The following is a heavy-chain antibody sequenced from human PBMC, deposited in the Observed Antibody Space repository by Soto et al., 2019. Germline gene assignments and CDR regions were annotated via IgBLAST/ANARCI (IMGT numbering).Heavy chain of an antibody. CDR2: INHSGST. V-gene: IGHV4-34*01. CDR3: ARAPPGYSYARAYFDY. J-gene: IGHJ4*02. D-gene: IGHD5-18*01. Sequence: SETLSLTCAVYGGSFSGYYWSWIRQPPGKGLEWIGEINHSGSTNYNPSLKSRVTISVDTSKNQFSLKLSSVTAADTAVYYCARAPPGYSYARAYFDYWGQGTLVTVSS. CDR1: GGSFSGYY.